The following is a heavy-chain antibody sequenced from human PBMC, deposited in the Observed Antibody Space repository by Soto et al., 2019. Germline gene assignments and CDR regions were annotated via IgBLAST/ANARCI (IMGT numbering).Heavy chain of an antibody. D-gene: IGHD1-1*01. Sequence: PGGSLRLSCAASGSTFSSYWMHWVRQAPGEGLVWVSYIKPDGSRTKDADSAKGRFTISRDNARNTLYLRMNSLRAEDTAVYYCARDNNWSYDSWGRGTLVTVSS. J-gene: IGHJ4*02. CDR1: GSTFSSYW. CDR2: IKPDGSRT. V-gene: IGHV3-74*03. CDR3: ARDNNWSYDS.